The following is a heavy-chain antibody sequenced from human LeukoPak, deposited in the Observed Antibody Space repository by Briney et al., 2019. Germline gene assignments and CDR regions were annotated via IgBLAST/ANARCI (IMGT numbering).Heavy chain of an antibody. CDR1: GFTFSSYA. V-gene: IGHV3-64*01. CDR2: ISSNGGST. Sequence: GGSLRLSCAASGFTFSSYAMHWVRQAPGKGLEYVSAISSNGGSTYYANSVKGRFTISRDNSKNTLYLQMGSLRAEDMAVYYCAREGLGYSYGDAFDIWGQGTIVTVSS. CDR3: AREGLGYSYGDAFDI. D-gene: IGHD5-18*01. J-gene: IGHJ3*02.